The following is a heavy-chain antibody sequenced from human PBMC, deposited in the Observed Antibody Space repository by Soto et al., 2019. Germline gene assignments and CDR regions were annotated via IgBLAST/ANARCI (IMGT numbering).Heavy chain of an antibody. CDR3: ASSIN. V-gene: IGHV3-33*01. CDR1: GFPFSSYG. J-gene: IGHJ4*02. Sequence: QVQLVESGGGVVQPGRSLSLSCAASGFPFSSYGMHWVRQAPGKGLDWVAVIWYDGTNKDYADSVKGRFTISRDNSKNTLFLQMNNLRVDDTAVYYCASSINWGQGTLVTVSS. CDR2: IWYDGTNK.